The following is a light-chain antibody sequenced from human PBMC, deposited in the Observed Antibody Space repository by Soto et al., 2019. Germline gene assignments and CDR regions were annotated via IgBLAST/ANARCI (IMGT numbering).Light chain of an antibody. Sequence: EIVVTQSPGTLSLSPGERATISCRASQSVSSSYLAWYQQKPGQAPRLLIYGASSRATGIPDRFSGSGSGTDFTLTISRLEPEDFAVYYCQQYGSSPWTFGQGTKVDI. J-gene: IGKJ1*01. CDR2: GAS. V-gene: IGKV3-20*01. CDR1: QSVSSSY. CDR3: QQYGSSPWT.